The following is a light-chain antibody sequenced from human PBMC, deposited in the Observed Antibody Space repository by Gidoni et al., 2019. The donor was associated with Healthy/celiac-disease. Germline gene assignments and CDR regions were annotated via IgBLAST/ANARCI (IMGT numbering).Light chain of an antibody. Sequence: DIKMTQSPSSLSASVGDRVTITCQASQDISNYLNWYQQKPGKATKLLIDAASNLETGVPSRFSGRGAGTDFIFTISSLQPEDIATYYCQQYDNLPLTFGGGTKVEIK. J-gene: IGKJ4*01. CDR2: AAS. CDR1: QDISNY. V-gene: IGKV1-33*01. CDR3: QQYDNLPLT.